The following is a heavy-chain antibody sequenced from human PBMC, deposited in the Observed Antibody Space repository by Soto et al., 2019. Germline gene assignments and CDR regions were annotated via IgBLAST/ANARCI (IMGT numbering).Heavy chain of an antibody. CDR2: ISYDGSNK. J-gene: IGHJ6*02. Sequence: GGSLRLSCAASGFTFSSYGMHWVRQAPGKGLEWVAVISYDGSNKYYADSVKGRFTISRDNSKNTMYLQMNSLRAEDTAVSYCWYYYDSSGYYGMDVWGQGTTVTVSS. CDR3: WYYYDSSGYYGMDV. V-gene: IGHV3-30*03. CDR1: GFTFSSYG. D-gene: IGHD3-22*01.